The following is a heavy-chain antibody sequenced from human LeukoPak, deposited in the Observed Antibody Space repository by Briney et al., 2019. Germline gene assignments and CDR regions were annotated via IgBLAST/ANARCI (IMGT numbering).Heavy chain of an antibody. V-gene: IGHV4-4*07. Sequence: SETLSLTCTVSGGSISSYYWSWIRQPAGKGLEWTGRICTSGSTNYNPSLKSRVTMSVDTSKNQFSLKLSSVTAADTAVYYCARERAYYYGSGSYWINWFDPWGQGTLVTVSS. CDR2: ICTSGST. CDR3: ARERAYYYGSGSYWINWFDP. J-gene: IGHJ5*02. D-gene: IGHD3-10*01. CDR1: GGSISSYY.